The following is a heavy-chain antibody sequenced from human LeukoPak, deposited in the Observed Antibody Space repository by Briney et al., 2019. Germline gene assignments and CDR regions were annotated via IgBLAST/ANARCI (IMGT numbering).Heavy chain of an antibody. CDR1: GYTFTSYD. CDR2: INPKSGGT. CDR3: ARDRNWNYDY. D-gene: IGHD1-7*01. Sequence: GASVKVSCKASGYTFTSYDIIWVRQAPGQGLEWMGWINPKSGGTKYEQKFQGRVTMTKDTSISTAHMELSSLRSDDTAVYYCARDRNWNYDYWGQGTLVTVSS. V-gene: IGHV1-2*02. J-gene: IGHJ4*02.